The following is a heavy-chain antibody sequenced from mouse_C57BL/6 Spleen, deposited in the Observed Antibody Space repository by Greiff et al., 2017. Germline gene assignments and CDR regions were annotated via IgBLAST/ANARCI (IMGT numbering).Heavy chain of an antibody. V-gene: IGHV1-4*01. J-gene: IGHJ2*01. CDR1: GYTFTSYT. CDR2: INPSSGYT. Sequence: VQLVESGAELARPGASVKMSCKASGYTFTSYTMHWVKQRPGQGLEWIGYINPSSGYTKYNQKFKDKATLTADKSSSTAYMQLSSLTSEDSAVYYCARFPITTVVAPFDYWGQGTTLTVSS. CDR3: ARFPITTVVAPFDY. D-gene: IGHD1-1*01.